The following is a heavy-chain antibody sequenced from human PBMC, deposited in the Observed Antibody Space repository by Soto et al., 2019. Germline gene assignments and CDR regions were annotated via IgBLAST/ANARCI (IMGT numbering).Heavy chain of an antibody. V-gene: IGHV3-7*01. Sequence: EVQLVESGGGLVQPGGSLRLSCAASGFTFSRYWMIWVRQAPGKGLEWVANIKQDGSEKYYVDSVKGRFTISRDNAKNSLYLQMNSLRAEDTAVYYCARDLRGYLDCWGQGTLVTVSS. D-gene: IGHD3-16*01. CDR3: ARDLRGYLDC. CDR2: IKQDGSEK. J-gene: IGHJ4*02. CDR1: GFTFSRYW.